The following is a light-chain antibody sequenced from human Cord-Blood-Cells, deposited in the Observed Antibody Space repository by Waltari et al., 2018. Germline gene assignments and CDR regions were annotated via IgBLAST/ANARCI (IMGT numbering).Light chain of an antibody. J-gene: IGLJ2*01. Sequence: QQHPGKAPKLMIYEGRKLPSGVSNRFSGSKSCNTASLTISGLQAQNEADYYCYSYAGSSTLVFGGVTKLTVL. V-gene: IGLV2-23*01. CDR2: EGR. CDR3: YSYAGSSTLV.